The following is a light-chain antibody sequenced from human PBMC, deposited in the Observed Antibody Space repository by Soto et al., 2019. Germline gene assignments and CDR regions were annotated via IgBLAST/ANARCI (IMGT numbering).Light chain of an antibody. CDR1: SSDVGIYNY. Sequence: QSVLTQPASVSGSPGPSIAISCTGSSSDVGIYNYVSWYQQHPGKVPKLIIYEVTNRPSGVSNRFSGSKSGNPASLTISGLQAEDEADYYCSSYTTSSTRVFGTGTKVTV. V-gene: IGLV2-14*01. CDR3: SSYTTSSTRV. J-gene: IGLJ1*01. CDR2: EVT.